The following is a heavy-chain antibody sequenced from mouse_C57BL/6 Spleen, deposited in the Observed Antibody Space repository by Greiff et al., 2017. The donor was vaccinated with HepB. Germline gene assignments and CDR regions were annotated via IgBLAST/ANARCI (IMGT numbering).Heavy chain of an antibody. CDR3: ARSTTVVAFDY. CDR1: GYAFSSYW. CDR2: IYPGDGDT. J-gene: IGHJ2*01. D-gene: IGHD1-1*01. Sequence: VQLQQSGAELVKPGASVKISCKASGYAFSSYWMNWVKQRPGTGLEWIGQIYPGDGDTNYNGKFKGKATLTADKSSSTAYMQLSSLTSEDSAVYFCARSTTVVAFDYWGQSTTLTVSS. V-gene: IGHV1-80*01.